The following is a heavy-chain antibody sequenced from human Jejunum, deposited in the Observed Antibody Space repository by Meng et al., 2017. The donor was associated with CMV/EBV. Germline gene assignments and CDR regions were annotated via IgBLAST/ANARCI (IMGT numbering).Heavy chain of an antibody. V-gene: IGHV3-48*04. CDR2: IGTGSTK. CDR1: GFSLSIYS. J-gene: IGHJ6*02. Sequence: CAASGFSLSIYSMNWVRQAPGKGLEWVAYIGTGSTKYYADSLEGRFTVSRDDAKNSLYLQMNSLRGEDTAVYFCVRDPVLSGPDVWGQGTTVTVSS. CDR3: VRDPVLSGPDV.